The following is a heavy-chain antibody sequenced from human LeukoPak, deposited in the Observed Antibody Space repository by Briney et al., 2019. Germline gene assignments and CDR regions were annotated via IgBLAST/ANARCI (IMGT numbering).Heavy chain of an antibody. Sequence: GGSLRLSCAASGFTFSSYAMSWVRQAPGKGLEWVSSISSSSSYIYYADSVKGRFTISRDNAKNSLYLQMNSLRAEDTAVYYCARASGRYCSSTSCLHDAFDIWGQGTMVTVSS. V-gene: IGHV3-21*01. D-gene: IGHD2-2*01. CDR1: GFTFSSYA. CDR3: ARASGRYCSSTSCLHDAFDI. J-gene: IGHJ3*02. CDR2: ISSSSSYI.